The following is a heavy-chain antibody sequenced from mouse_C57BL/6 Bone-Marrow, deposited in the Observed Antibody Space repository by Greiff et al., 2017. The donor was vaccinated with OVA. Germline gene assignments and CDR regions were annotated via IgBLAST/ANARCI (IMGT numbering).Heavy chain of an antibody. CDR2: INPNNGGT. CDR3: ARESLYYGSSYGYFDV. D-gene: IGHD1-1*01. CDR1: GYTFTDYN. J-gene: IGHJ1*03. V-gene: IGHV1-18*01. Sequence: EVKLQESGPELVKPGASVKIPCKASGYTFTDYNMDWVKQSHGKSLEWIGDINPNNGGTIYNQKFKGKATLTVDKSSSTAYMELRSLTSEDTAVYYCARESLYYGSSYGYFDVWGTGTTVTVSS.